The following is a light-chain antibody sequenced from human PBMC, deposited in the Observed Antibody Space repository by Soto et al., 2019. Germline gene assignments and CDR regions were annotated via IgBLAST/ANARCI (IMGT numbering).Light chain of an antibody. CDR3: CPLAKNQRSV. CDR1: SSDVGSYNP. CDR2: EGN. Sequence: QSALTQPASVSGSPGQSITISCAGTSSDVGSYNPVSWYQHRPGTAPKLLIFEGNQRPSGVSNRFSASKSGNTASLTISGLQSEDEADHYCCPLAKNQRSVFASGTKVNV. J-gene: IGLJ1*01. V-gene: IGLV2-23*01.